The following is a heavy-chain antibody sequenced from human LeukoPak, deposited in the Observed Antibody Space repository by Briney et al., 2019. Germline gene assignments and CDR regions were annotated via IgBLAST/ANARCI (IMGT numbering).Heavy chain of an antibody. J-gene: IGHJ5*02. D-gene: IGHD3-10*01. CDR1: GYTFSSFG. CDR3: ARDATHADFYGSGSYRFEP. CDR2: IRTTDGST. Sequence: ASVKVSCKASGYTFSSFGITWVRQAPGQGLQWMGWIRTTDGSTHYANNFQSRVTMTIDTSTNTAFMELRSLTSDDTAVYYCARDATHADFYGSGSYRFEPWGQGTLVTVSS. V-gene: IGHV1-18*01.